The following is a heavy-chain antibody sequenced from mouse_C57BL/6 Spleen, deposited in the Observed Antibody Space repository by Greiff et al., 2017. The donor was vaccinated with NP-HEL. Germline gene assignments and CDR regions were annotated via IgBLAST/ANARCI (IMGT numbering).Heavy chain of an antibody. D-gene: IGHD4-1*01. CDR2: IDPSDSYT. Sequence: VQLQQPGAELVMPGASVKLSCKASGYTFTSYWMHWVKQRPGQGLEWIGEIDPSDSYTNYNQKFKGKSTLTVDKSSSTAYMQLSSLTSEDSAVYYCASGTGTKFDYWGQGTTLTVSS. J-gene: IGHJ2*01. CDR1: GYTFTSYW. V-gene: IGHV1-69*01. CDR3: ASGTGTKFDY.